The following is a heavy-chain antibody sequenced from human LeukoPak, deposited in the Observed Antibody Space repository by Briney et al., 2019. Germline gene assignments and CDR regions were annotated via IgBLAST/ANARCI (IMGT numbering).Heavy chain of an antibody. CDR3: ARLGSGYSYGYFYYYGMDV. J-gene: IGHJ6*02. D-gene: IGHD5-18*01. CDR1: GYTFTSYD. V-gene: IGHV1-8*01. Sequence: ASVKVSCKASGYTFTSYDINWVRQATGQGLEWMGWMNPNSGNTGYVQKFQGRVTMTRNTSISTAYMELSSLRSEDTAVYYCARLGSGYSYGYFYYYGMDVWGQGTTVTVSS. CDR2: MNPNSGNT.